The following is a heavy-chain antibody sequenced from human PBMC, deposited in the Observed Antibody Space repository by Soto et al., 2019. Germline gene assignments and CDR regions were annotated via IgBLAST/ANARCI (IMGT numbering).Heavy chain of an antibody. CDR3: ARVYRTSWYWFDL. J-gene: IGHJ2*01. Sequence: QAQLQESGPGPVKPSETLSLTCTVYGGSVSGGTHYWRWIRQPPGKGLERIGYIYNSGSTNYNPSLKSRVTISVDTSKNQFSLKLSSVTAADTAVYYCARVYRTSWYWFDLWGRGTLVTVSS. D-gene: IGHD6-13*01. V-gene: IGHV4-61*01. CDR1: GGSVSGGTHY. CDR2: IYNSGST.